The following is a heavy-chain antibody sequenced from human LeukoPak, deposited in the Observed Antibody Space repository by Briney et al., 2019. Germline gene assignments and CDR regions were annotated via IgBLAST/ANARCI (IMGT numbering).Heavy chain of an antibody. J-gene: IGHJ4*02. CDR2: ISAYNGNT. Sequence: ASVKVSCKASGYTFTSYGISWVRQAPGQGLEWMGWISAYNGNTNYAQKLQGRVTMTTDTSTSTAYMELRGLRSDDTAVYYCARYCSSTSCRSNFDYWGQGTLVTVSS. CDR1: GYTFTSYG. D-gene: IGHD2-2*01. CDR3: ARYCSSTSCRSNFDY. V-gene: IGHV1-18*01.